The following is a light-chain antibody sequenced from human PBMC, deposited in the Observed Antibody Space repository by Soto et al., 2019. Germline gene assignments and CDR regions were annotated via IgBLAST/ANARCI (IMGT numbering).Light chain of an antibody. J-gene: IGLJ2*01. CDR1: STDVGAYNY. V-gene: IGLV2-8*01. Sequence: QSALTQPPSASGSPGQSVTISCTGTSTDVGAYNYVSWYQQHPGKAPKLMIYAVSKRPSGVPDRFSCSKSANTASLTVSGLQADDAADSYCSSYVGNNNLVFGGGTKLTVL. CDR3: SSYVGNNNLV. CDR2: AVS.